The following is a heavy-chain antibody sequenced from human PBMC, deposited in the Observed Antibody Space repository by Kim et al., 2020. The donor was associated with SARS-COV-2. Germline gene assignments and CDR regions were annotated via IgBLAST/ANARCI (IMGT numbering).Heavy chain of an antibody. Sequence: GGSLRLSCVASGFTFSSYVMTWVRQAPGKGLEWVSTLSGDGGSSYYADSVKGRFTISRDNSKNTLFLQMNNLRVEDAATYYFGRDDGGSHLTSVVYWGQGTLVTVSS. D-gene: IGHD3-16*01. V-gene: IGHV3-23*01. CDR3: GRDDGGSHLTSVVY. CDR2: LSGDGGSS. J-gene: IGHJ4*02. CDR1: GFTFSSYV.